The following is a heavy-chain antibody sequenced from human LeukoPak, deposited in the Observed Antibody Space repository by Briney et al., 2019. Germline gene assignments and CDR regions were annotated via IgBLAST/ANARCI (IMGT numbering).Heavy chain of an antibody. J-gene: IGHJ4*02. CDR1: GFTYSLYW. CDR2: INPDGSET. V-gene: IGHV3-7*05. Sequence: GGPVRLSCAASGFTYSLYWMSWGRQAPGKGLEWVANINPDGSETYYVDSVKGRFTISRDNARSSLDLQMSSLRAEDTAVYYCAKGLNSGTYPHLDYWGQGNLGPVSS. D-gene: IGHD1-26*01. CDR3: AKGLNSGTYPHLDY.